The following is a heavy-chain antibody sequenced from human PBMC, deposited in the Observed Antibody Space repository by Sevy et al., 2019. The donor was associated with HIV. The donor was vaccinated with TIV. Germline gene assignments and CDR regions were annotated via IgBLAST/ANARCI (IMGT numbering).Heavy chain of an antibody. J-gene: IGHJ4*02. Sequence: GGSLRLSCAASGFTFSSYAMSWVRQAPGQGLEWVSAISGSGGSTYYADSVKGRFTISRDNSKNTLYLQMNSLRAEDTAVYYCAKESRLLWFGEFKNPYYFDYWGQGTLVTVSS. D-gene: IGHD3-10*01. V-gene: IGHV3-23*01. CDR3: AKESRLLWFGEFKNPYYFDY. CDR1: GFTFSSYA. CDR2: ISGSGGST.